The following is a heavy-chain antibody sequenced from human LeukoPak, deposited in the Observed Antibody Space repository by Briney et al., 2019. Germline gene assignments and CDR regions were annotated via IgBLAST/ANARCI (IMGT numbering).Heavy chain of an antibody. CDR3: ATSLGPLAES. J-gene: IGHJ5*02. CDR1: GFTFSSYW. V-gene: IGHV3-74*01. CDR2: INSDGSIT. D-gene: IGHD6-19*01. Sequence: GGSLRLSCAASGFTFSSYWMLWVRQAPGKGPVWVSRINSDGSITSYADSVKGRFTISRDNAKNTLFLQMNSLRGEDTAVYYCATSLGPLAESWGQGTLVTVSS.